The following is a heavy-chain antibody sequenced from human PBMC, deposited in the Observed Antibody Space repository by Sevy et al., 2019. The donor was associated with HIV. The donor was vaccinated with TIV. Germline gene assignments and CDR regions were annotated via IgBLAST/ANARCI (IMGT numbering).Heavy chain of an antibody. Sequence: GGSLRLSCAASGFPFNDHAMHWVRQVPGKGLEWVSGISWNSRNIVYADSGKGRFTISRDNAGHFVYLEMNSLRPEDTAFYYCAKDINRGCDGVNCYSYYYYFYGLDVWGQGTTVTVSS. D-gene: IGHD2-21*01. V-gene: IGHV3-9*01. CDR2: ISWNSRNI. CDR3: AKDINRGCDGVNCYSYYYYFYGLDV. J-gene: IGHJ6*02. CDR1: GFPFNDHA.